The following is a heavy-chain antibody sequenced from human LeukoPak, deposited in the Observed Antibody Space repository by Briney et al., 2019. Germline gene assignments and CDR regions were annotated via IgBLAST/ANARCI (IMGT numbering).Heavy chain of an antibody. V-gene: IGHV1-18*01. J-gene: IGHJ5*01. D-gene: IGHD3-10*01. CDR2: ISAYYGNT. Sequence: GASVKVSCKASGYTFTTYGISWVRQAPGQGLEWVGWISAYYGNTNYAQKLHGRHTMTTDTSTSTAYMELRSLRPDATHVYYCARIITMVRGVIITDWFDSWGQGTLVTVSS. CDR3: ARIITMVRGVIITDWFDS. CDR1: GYTFTTYG.